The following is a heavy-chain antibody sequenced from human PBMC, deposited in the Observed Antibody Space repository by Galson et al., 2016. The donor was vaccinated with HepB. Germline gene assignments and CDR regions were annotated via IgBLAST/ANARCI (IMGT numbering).Heavy chain of an antibody. CDR2: VNPNSEGT. V-gene: IGHV1-2*02. Sequence: SVKVSCKDSGYTLSDHIHWVRQAPGQGLQWLGWVNPNSEGTNYAEKFQGRVNLTWHTSISTASMELRRRTSDDTGIYYCAQGPQNRDYWGQGTQVIVSS. CDR3: AQGPQNRDY. D-gene: IGHD2/OR15-2a*01. J-gene: IGHJ4*02. CDR1: GYTLSDH.